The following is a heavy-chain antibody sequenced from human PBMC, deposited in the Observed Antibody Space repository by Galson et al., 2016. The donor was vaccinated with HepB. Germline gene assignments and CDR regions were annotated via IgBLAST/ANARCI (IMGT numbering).Heavy chain of an antibody. J-gene: IGHJ3*01. V-gene: IGHV3-13*01. D-gene: IGHD2-15*01. CDR3: ARSYCGGGNCYAGFDV. CDR1: GFTFRSYD. Sequence: SLRLSCAASGFTFRSYDMHWVRQTTGKGLEWVSEIDTAGDTYYPGSVQGRFTISRENGKNSLYLHMNSLSAGDTGIYFCARSYCGGGNCYAGFDVWGQGTMVTVSS. CDR2: IDTAGDT.